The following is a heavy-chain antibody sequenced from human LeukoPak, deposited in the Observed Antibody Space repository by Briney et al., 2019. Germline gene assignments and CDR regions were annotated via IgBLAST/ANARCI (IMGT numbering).Heavy chain of an antibody. CDR2: ISSSSSTI. V-gene: IGHV3-48*01. CDR3: AELGITMIGGV. Sequence: GGSLRLSCAASGFTFSSYSMNWVRQAPGKGLEWVSYISSSSSTIYYADSVKGRFTISRDNAKNSLYLQMNSLSAEDTAVYYCAELGITMIGGVWGKGTTVTISS. CDR1: GFTFSSYS. J-gene: IGHJ6*04. D-gene: IGHD3-10*02.